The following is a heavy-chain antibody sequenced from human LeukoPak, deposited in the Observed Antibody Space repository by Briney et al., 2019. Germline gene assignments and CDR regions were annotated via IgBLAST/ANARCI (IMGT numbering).Heavy chain of an antibody. CDR2: INPNSGGT. V-gene: IGHV1-2*02. D-gene: IGHD2-2*01. CDR3: ARDYTPISCSSTRCYSFWFDP. Sequence: ASVKVSCHASGYTFTGYYIHWVRQAPGQGLEWMGWINPNSGGTNYAQKFQGRVTMTRDTSISTSYMELSRLRSDDTAVYYCARDYTPISCSSTRCYSFWFDPWGQGTLVTVSS. CDR1: GYTFTGYY. J-gene: IGHJ5*02.